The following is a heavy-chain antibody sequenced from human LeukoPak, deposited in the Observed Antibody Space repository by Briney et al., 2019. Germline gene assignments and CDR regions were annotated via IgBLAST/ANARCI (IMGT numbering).Heavy chain of an antibody. V-gene: IGHV3-66*01. Sequence: GSLRLSCAASAFTVSSNYMSWVRQAPGEGLEWVSVIYSGGSTYYADSVKGRFTISRDNSKTTLYLQMTSLRAENTAVYYCAREASLGSSGWQADYWGQGTLVTVSS. CDR2: IYSGGST. J-gene: IGHJ4*02. D-gene: IGHD6-19*01. CDR1: AFTVSSNY. CDR3: AREASLGSSGWQADY.